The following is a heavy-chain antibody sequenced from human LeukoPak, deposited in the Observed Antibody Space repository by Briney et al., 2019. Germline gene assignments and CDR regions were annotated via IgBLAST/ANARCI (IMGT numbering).Heavy chain of an antibody. V-gene: IGHV3-30*04. J-gene: IGHJ3*02. Sequence: GGSLRLYCAAAGFTFSSYAMHWLRPAPGKGLDWVAVIADDGSNKYYAGSVKGRFTISRDNSNNTLFLQMNSLRAEDTAVYYCARGDALDAFDTWGQGTMVTVSS. CDR3: ARGDALDAFDT. D-gene: IGHD2-2*01. CDR2: IADDGSNK. CDR1: GFTFSSYA.